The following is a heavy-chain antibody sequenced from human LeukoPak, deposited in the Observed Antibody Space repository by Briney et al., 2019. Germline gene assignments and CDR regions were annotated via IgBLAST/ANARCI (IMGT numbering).Heavy chain of an antibody. CDR3: ARVVYYDSSGYLPTYAFDI. CDR2: IYYSGST. V-gene: IGHV4-59*01. D-gene: IGHD3-22*01. J-gene: IGHJ3*02. Sequence: SETLFLTCTVSGGSISSYYWSWIRQPPGKGLEWIGYIYYSGSTNYNPSLKSRVTISVDTSKNQFSLKLSSVTAADTAVYYCARVVYYDSSGYLPTYAFDIWGQGTMVTVSS. CDR1: GGSISSYY.